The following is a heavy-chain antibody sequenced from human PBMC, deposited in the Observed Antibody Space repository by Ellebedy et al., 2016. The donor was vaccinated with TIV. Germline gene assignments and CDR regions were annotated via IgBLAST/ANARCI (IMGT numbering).Heavy chain of an antibody. CDR3: ARGFCGGDCYLEEPWYFDL. V-gene: IGHV1-2*02. D-gene: IGHD2-21*02. CDR2: INPNSGGT. CDR1: GYTFTAYY. J-gene: IGHJ2*01. Sequence: ASVKVSCKASGYTFTAYYMHWVRQAPGQGLEWMGWINPNSGGTNYAQKFQGRVTMTRDTSISTAYMELSRLRSDDTAVYYCARGFCGGDCYLEEPWYFDLWGRGTLATVSS.